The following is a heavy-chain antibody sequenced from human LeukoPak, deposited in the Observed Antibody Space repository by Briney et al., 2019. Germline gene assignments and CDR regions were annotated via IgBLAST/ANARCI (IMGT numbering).Heavy chain of an antibody. CDR1: GGSFSGYF. CDR3: ARSFYYDSRDY. D-gene: IGHD3-22*01. Sequence: PSETLSLTCVVYGGSFSGYFWSWIRQPPGKGLEWIGEITPSGSTNYSPSLKSRVSISIDTSKKKLSLRLTSVTAADSAVYYCARSFYYDSRDYWGQGTLVTVSS. CDR2: ITPSGST. J-gene: IGHJ4*02. V-gene: IGHV4-34*01.